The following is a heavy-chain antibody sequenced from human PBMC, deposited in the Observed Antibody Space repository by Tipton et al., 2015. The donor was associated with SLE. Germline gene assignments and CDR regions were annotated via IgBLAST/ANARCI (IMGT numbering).Heavy chain of an antibody. V-gene: IGHV4-38-2*01. Sequence: TLSLTCSVSGHSISSGFYWGWIRQSPGKGLEWIGNFYHRGTTYYNPSLKSRVTISADTSKNHLSLKLTSVTAADTAVYFCARSSSVRTLLWPTFAYWGQGTLFTVSS. CDR1: GHSISSGFY. CDR2: FYHRGTT. CDR3: ARSSSVRTLLWPTFAY. D-gene: IGHD2/OR15-2a*01. J-gene: IGHJ4*02.